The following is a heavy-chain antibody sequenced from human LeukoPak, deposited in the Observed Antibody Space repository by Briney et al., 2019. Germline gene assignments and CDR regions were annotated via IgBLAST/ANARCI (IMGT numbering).Heavy chain of an antibody. CDR2: IHHSGST. J-gene: IGHJ4*02. CDR1: RGSFSGYY. Sequence: SETLSLTCAVYRGSFSGYYWSWIRQPPGKGLEWIGVIHHSGSTNYNPSLKSRVTISVDTSKNQFSLKLSSVTAADTAVYYCAREGDSSVYYDHWGQGTLVTVSS. CDR3: AREGDSSVYYDH. V-gene: IGHV4-34*01. D-gene: IGHD3-22*01.